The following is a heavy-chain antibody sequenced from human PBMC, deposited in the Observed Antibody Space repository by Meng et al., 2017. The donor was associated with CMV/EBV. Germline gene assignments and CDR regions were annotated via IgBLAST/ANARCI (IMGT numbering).Heavy chain of an antibody. J-gene: IGHJ6*02. Sequence: SETLSLTCTVSGGSISSYYWSWIRQPPGKGLEWIGYIYYSGSTNYNPSLKSRVTISVDTSKNQFSLKLSSVTAADTAVYYCARGAPPTPRYGSGSYFNVPLYYYYYGMDVWGQGTTVTVSS. CDR2: IYYSGST. CDR1: GGSISSYY. D-gene: IGHD3-10*01. V-gene: IGHV4-59*01. CDR3: ARGAPPTPRYGSGSYFNVPLYYYYYGMDV.